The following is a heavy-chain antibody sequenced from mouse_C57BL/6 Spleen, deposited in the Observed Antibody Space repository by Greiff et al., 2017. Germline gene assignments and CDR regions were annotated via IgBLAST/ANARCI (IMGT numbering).Heavy chain of an antibody. J-gene: IGHJ3*01. D-gene: IGHD2-1*01. V-gene: IGHV1-53*01. CDR3: ARGHYGNPAWFAY. Sequence: VQVVESGTELVKPGASVKLSCKASGYTFTSYWMHWVKQRPGQGLEWIGNINPSNGGTNYNEKFKSKATLTVDKSSSTAYMQLSSLTSEDSAVYYCARGHYGNPAWFAYWGQGTLVTVSA. CDR2: INPSNGGT. CDR1: GYTFTSYW.